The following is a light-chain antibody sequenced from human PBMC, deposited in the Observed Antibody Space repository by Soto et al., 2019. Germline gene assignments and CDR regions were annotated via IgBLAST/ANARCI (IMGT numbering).Light chain of an antibody. J-gene: IGLJ1*01. CDR1: SSDVGGYDY. V-gene: IGLV2-14*01. CDR2: EVS. Sequence: QSALTQPASVSGSPGQSITMSCTGNSSDVGGYDYVSWYQQHPGEVPKLIIFEVSSRPAWISNRFSASKSGNTASLTISGLQAEDEADYYCSSYTTSSTYVFGTGTKLTGL. CDR3: SSYTTSSTYV.